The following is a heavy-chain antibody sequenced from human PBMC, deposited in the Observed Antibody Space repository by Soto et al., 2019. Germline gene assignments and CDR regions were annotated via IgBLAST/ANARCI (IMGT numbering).Heavy chain of an antibody. J-gene: IGHJ4*02. D-gene: IGHD3-22*01. Sequence: QVQLVQSGAEVRKPGSSVKVSCKASGGGSFSSFSITWVRQAPRQGLEWMGGTIPNFGTANYAQKFQDRVTLTADEKTRTAYMELSSLRSEDTAIYFCARGWGHSDSSGYYMYFDVWGQGTPITVSS. V-gene: IGHV1-69*01. CDR3: ARGWGHSDSSGYYMYFDV. CDR2: TIPNFGTA. CDR1: GGGSFSSFS.